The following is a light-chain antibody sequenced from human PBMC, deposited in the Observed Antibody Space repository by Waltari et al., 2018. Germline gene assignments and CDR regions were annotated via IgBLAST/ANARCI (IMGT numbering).Light chain of an antibody. J-gene: IGKJ1*01. CDR2: KAS. V-gene: IGKV1-5*03. Sequence: DIQMTQPPSTLSASVGDGVPITCRASQSISSWLAWYQQKPGKAPKLLIYKASSLESGVPSRFSGSGSGTEFTLTISSLQPDDFATYYCQQYNSYWTFGQGTKVEIK. CDR3: QQYNSYWT. CDR1: QSISSW.